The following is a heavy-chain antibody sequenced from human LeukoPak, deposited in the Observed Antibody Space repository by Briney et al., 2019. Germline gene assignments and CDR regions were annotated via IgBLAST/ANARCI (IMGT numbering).Heavy chain of an antibody. J-gene: IGHJ6*03. CDR3: ALTPHGYYYYYYMDV. V-gene: IGHV4-38-2*02. Sequence: SETLSLTCTVSGYSISSGYCWGWIRQPPGKGLEWIGSIYHSGSTYYNPSLKSRVTISVDTSKNQFSLKLSSVTAADTAVYYCALTPHGYYYYYYMDVWGKGTTVTVSS. CDR1: GYSISSGYC. CDR2: IYHSGST.